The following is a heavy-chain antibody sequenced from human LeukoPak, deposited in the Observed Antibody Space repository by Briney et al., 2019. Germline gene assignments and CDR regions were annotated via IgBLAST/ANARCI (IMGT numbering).Heavy chain of an antibody. CDR3: ARDGVVRGVIIY. CDR2: IDPNSGGT. Sequence: VSVKVSCKTSGYTFTDYYIHWVRQAPGQGLEWVGWIDPNSGGTNYAQKFQDRVTMTRDTSISKAYMEVRRMRSDDTALYYCARDGVVRGVIIYWGQGTPVTVSS. CDR1: GYTFTDYY. V-gene: IGHV1-2*02. D-gene: IGHD3-10*01. J-gene: IGHJ4*02.